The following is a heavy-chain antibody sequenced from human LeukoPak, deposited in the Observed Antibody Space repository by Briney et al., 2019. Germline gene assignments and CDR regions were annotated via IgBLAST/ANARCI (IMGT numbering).Heavy chain of an antibody. Sequence: ASVKVSCRASGYTFTSYDINWVRQATGQGLEWMGWMNPNSGNTGYAQKFQGRVTITTDESTSTAYMELSSLRSEDTAVYYCAINYYDSSGYLPFSYWGQGTLVTVSS. CDR2: MNPNSGNT. CDR3: AINYYDSSGYLPFSY. J-gene: IGHJ4*02. CDR1: GYTFTSYD. D-gene: IGHD3-22*01. V-gene: IGHV1-8*01.